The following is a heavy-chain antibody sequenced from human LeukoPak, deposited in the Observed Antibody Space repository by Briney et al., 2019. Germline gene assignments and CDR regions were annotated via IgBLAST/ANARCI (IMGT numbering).Heavy chain of an antibody. CDR3: ARGRFIARKYCSSTSCQGYWYFDL. V-gene: IGHV4-34*01. CDR1: GGSLSGYY. D-gene: IGHD2-2*01. J-gene: IGHJ2*01. CDR2: INHSGST. Sequence: SETLSLTCAVYGGSLSGYYWSWIRQPPGKGLEWIGEINHSGSTNYNPSLKSRVTISVDTSKNQFSLKLSSVTAADTAVYYCARGRFIARKYCSSTSCQGYWYFDLWGRGTLVTVSS.